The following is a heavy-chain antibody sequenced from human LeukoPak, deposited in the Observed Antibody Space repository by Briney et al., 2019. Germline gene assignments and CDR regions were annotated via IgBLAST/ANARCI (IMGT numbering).Heavy chain of an antibody. D-gene: IGHD6-19*01. CDR3: ARVIIAVASDAFDI. CDR1: GYTFTGYY. J-gene: IGHJ3*02. Sequence: ASVKVSCKASGYTFTGYYMHWVRPAPGQGLEWMGWINPNSGGTNYAQKFQGRVTMTRDTSISTAYMELSRLRSDDTAVYYCARVIIAVASDAFDIWGQGTMVTVSS. CDR2: INPNSGGT. V-gene: IGHV1-2*02.